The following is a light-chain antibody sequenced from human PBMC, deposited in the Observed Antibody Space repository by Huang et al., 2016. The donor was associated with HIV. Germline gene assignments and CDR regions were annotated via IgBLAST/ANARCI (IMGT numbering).Light chain of an antibody. Sequence: DIVMTQTPLSLSVTPGQPVSISCKSSQSLLHTDGKTYLYWYLQKPGQSPQLLIYGVSSRFSGVPDMFSGSGSGTDFTLEISRVEAEDVGVYYCLQAIHLPRTFGQGTKVEIK. CDR1: QSLLHTDGKTY. CDR3: LQAIHLPRT. CDR2: GVS. V-gene: IGKV2-29*02. J-gene: IGKJ1*01.